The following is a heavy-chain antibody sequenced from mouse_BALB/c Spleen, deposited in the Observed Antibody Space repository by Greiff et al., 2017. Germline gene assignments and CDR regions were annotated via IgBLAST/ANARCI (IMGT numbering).Heavy chain of an antibody. Sequence: VQLQESGAELAKPGASVKMSCKASGYTFTSYWMHWVKQRPGQGLEWIGYINPSTGYTEYNQKFKDKATLTADKSSSTAYMQLSSLTSEDSAVYYCARGGNFFADWGQGTLVTVSA. CDR2: INPSTGYT. CDR1: GYTFTSYW. J-gene: IGHJ3*01. V-gene: IGHV1-7*01. CDR3: ARGGNFFAD. D-gene: IGHD2-1*01.